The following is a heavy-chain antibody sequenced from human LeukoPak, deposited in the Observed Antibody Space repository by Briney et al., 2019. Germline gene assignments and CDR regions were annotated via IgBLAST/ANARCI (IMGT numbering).Heavy chain of an antibody. D-gene: IGHD2-2*01. CDR2: IYYSGRT. CDR1: GDSISSSSNY. Sequence: PSETLSLTCTVSGDSISSSSNYWGWIRQPPGKGLEWVGDIYYSGRTYYNPSLTNQVTISVDTSKNQFALKLSSVTAADTSVYYCARRQPAYYFDYWGQGTLVTVSS. V-gene: IGHV4-39*01. CDR3: ARRQPAYYFDY. J-gene: IGHJ4*02.